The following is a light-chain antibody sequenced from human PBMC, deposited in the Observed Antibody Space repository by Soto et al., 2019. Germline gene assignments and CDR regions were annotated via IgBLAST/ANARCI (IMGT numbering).Light chain of an antibody. Sequence: QSVLTQPPSASGSPGQSVTISCTGTSSDVGGYDYVSWYQQHPGKAPKLMIYEVSNRPSGVSNRFSGSKSGNTASLTISGLQAEDEADYYCSSYTSSSHYVFGTGTKLTVL. CDR2: EVS. CDR3: SSYTSSSHYV. CDR1: SSDVGGYDY. V-gene: IGLV2-14*01. J-gene: IGLJ1*01.